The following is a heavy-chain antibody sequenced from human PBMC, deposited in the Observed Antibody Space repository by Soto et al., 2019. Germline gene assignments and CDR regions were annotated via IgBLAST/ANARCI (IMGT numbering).Heavy chain of an antibody. CDR2: ISWNSGSI. V-gene: IGHV3-9*01. CDR3: AKDIGYYSSTSCTGVFDY. CDR1: GFTFDDYA. Sequence: GGSLRLSCAASGFTFDDYAMHWVRQAPGKGLEWVSGISWNSGSIGYADSVKGRFTISRDNAKNSLYLQMNSLRAEDTALYYCAKDIGYYSSTSCTGVFDYWGQGTLVTVSS. D-gene: IGHD2-2*01. J-gene: IGHJ4*02.